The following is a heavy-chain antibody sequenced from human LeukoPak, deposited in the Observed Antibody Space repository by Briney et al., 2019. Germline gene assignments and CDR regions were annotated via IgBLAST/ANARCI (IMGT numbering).Heavy chain of an antibody. CDR3: ARRATALDY. CDR1: GLTFSSND. V-gene: IGHV3-30*01. Sequence: PGRSLRLSCAASGLTFSSNDMHWVRQAPGKGLEWVAVISSDGSNEDYADSVKGRFTISRDNSKDTLYLQMNSLRAEDTAVYYCARRATALDYWGQGTLVTLSS. D-gene: IGHD5-18*01. CDR2: ISSDGSNE. J-gene: IGHJ4*02.